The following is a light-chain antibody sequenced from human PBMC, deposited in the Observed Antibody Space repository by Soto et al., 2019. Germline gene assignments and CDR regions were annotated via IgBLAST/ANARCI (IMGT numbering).Light chain of an antibody. CDR3: QQYKNWPPIT. Sequence: EIVMTPSPVTLSVSPGERATLSCKASQSVSSNLAWYQQKPGQAPRLLIYGASTRATGTPARFSGSGSGTEFTLTISSLQSEDFAVYYCQQYKNWPPITFGQGTRLEIK. CDR2: GAS. CDR1: QSVSSN. V-gene: IGKV3-15*01. J-gene: IGKJ5*01.